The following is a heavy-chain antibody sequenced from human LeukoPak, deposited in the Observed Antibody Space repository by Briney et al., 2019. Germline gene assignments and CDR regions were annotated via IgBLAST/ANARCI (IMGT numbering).Heavy chain of an antibody. CDR3: AADAHYFETSGYFRWYFDL. CDR1: GFTFTSSA. D-gene: IGHD3-22*01. Sequence: SVKVSCKASGFTFTSSAVQWVRQTRGQRLEWIGWIVVGSGDRTYAPKFQERVTLTRDMSTSPAYMELSGLRSEDTAVYYCAADAHYFETSGYFRWYFDLWGRGTLVTVSS. J-gene: IGHJ2*01. V-gene: IGHV1-58*01. CDR2: IVVGSGDR.